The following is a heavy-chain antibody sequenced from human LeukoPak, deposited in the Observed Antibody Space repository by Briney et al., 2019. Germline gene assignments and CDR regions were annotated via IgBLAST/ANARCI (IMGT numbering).Heavy chain of an antibody. J-gene: IGHJ5*02. CDR1: GFPFSSYW. CDR2: ISSSGSTI. D-gene: IGHD7-27*01. V-gene: IGHV3-48*04. CDR3: ARDPLPIDDSLGRFDP. Sequence: GGSLRLSCVASGFPFSSYWMTWVRQAPGKGLEWVSYISSSGSTIYYADSVKGRFTISRDNAKNSLYLQMNSLRAEDTAVYYCARDPLPIDDSLGRFDPWGQGTLVTVSS.